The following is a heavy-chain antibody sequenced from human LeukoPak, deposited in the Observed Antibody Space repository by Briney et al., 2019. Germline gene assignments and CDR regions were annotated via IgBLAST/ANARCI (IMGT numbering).Heavy chain of an antibody. CDR3: AKEDYYDSSGYYYYFDY. CDR2: ISYDGSNK. D-gene: IGHD3-22*01. CDR1: GFTFSSYG. J-gene: IGHJ4*02. V-gene: IGHV3-30*18. Sequence: GGSLRLSCAASGFTFSSYGMHWVRQAPGKGLEWVAVISYDGSNKYYADSVKGRFTISRDNSKNTLYLQMNSLRAEYTAVYYCAKEDYYDSSGYYYYFDYWGQGTLVTVSS.